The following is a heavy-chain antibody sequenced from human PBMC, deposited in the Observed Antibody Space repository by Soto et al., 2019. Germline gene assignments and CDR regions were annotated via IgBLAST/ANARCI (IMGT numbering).Heavy chain of an antibody. J-gene: IGHJ4*02. Sequence: EVQLVETGGGLIQPGGSLRLSCAASGFTVSGNYMSWVRQAPGKGLEWVSVIYNGGGTYYADSVKGRFTISRDNSKNTLYLQMNSLRAEDKGVYYCASTRGSSYDYWGQGTLVTVSS. CDR2: IYNGGGT. V-gene: IGHV3-53*02. D-gene: IGHD6-6*01. CDR3: ASTRGSSYDY. CDR1: GFTVSGNY.